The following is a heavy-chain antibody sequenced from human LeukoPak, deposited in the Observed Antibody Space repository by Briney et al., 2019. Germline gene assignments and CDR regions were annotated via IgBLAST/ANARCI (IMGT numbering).Heavy chain of an antibody. D-gene: IGHD4/OR15-4a*01. Sequence: GGSLRLSCAASGFTFSSYSMNWVRQAPGKGLEWVSSISSSSSYIYYADSVKGRFTISRDNAKNSLYLQMNSLRAEGTAVYYCARINVDYVDDGDYWGQGTLVTVSS. V-gene: IGHV3-21*01. CDR3: ARINVDYVDDGDY. J-gene: IGHJ4*02. CDR1: GFTFSSYS. CDR2: ISSSSSYI.